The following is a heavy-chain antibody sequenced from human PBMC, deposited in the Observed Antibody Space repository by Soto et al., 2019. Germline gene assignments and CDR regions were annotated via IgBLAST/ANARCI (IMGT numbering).Heavy chain of an antibody. CDR3: ARLCTPSSWSHRGWFDP. CDR2: IKQDGSEK. J-gene: IGHJ5*02. D-gene: IGHD6-13*01. CDR1: GFTFSSYW. V-gene: IGHV3-7*03. Sequence: PGGSLRLSCAASGFTFSSYWMSWVRQAPGKGLEWVANIKQDGSEKYYVDSVKGRFTISRDNAKNSLYLQMNSLRAEDTAVYYCARLCTPSSWSHRGWFDPWGQGTLVTVSS.